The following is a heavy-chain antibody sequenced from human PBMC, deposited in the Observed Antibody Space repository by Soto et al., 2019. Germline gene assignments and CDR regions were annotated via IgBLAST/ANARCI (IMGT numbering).Heavy chain of an antibody. CDR1: GGSVSGYY. J-gene: IGHJ6*02. CDR2: IFYAGTT. Sequence: SETLSLTCTVYGGSVSGYYWSWIRQPPGKGLEWLGYIFYAGTTMYNPSVKSRVTISVDTSKNQFSLRLSSLTAADTAVYYCTRHAIIPKLQYGMDVWGQGTTVTVS. CDR3: TRHAIIPKLQYGMDV. V-gene: IGHV4-59*02. D-gene: IGHD1-1*01.